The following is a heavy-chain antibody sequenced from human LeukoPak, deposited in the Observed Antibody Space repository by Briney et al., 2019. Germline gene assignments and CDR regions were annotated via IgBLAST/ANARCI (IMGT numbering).Heavy chain of an antibody. J-gene: IGHJ4*02. CDR1: GFTFSAYA. Sequence: PGRSLRLSCAASGFTFSAYAMHWVRQAPGKGLEWVAVISYDGSNKYYADSVKGRFTISRDNSKNTVYLQMNSLRAEDTAVYYCAKARKDYDSSTSFDYWGQGTLVTVSS. V-gene: IGHV3-30-3*01. CDR3: AKARKDYDSSTSFDY. CDR2: ISYDGSNK. D-gene: IGHD3-22*01.